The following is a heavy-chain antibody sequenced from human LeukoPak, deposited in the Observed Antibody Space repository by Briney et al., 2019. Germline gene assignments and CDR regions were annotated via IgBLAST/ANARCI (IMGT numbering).Heavy chain of an antibody. V-gene: IGHV4-30-4*08. CDR2: IYYSGNS. CDR1: GGSISSGAYY. D-gene: IGHD2-2*01. J-gene: IGHJ4*02. Sequence: PSETLSLTCTVSGGSISSGAYYWSWIRQPPGKGLEWIGHIYYSGNSYYNPSLKSRVTISVDTSKNQFSLKLSSVTAADTAVYYCARAWVGVPTAIVVTTPFDYWGQGTLVTVSS. CDR3: ARAWVGVPTAIVVTTPFDY.